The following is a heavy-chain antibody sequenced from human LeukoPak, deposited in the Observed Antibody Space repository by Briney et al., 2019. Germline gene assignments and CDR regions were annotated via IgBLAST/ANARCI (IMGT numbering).Heavy chain of an antibody. CDR2: ISGSGGST. J-gene: IGHJ3*02. CDR3: AKDIVTGYYIENAFDI. V-gene: IGHV3-23*01. D-gene: IGHD3-9*01. Sequence: PGGSLRLSCAASGFTFSSYAMSWVRQAPGKGLEWVSAISGSGGSTYYADSVRGRFTISRDNSKNTLYLQMNSLRAEDTAVYYCAKDIVTGYYIENAFDIWGQGTMVTVSS. CDR1: GFTFSSYA.